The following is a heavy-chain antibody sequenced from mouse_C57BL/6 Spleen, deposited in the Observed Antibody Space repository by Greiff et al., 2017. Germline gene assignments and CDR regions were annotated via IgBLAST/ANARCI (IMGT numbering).Heavy chain of an antibody. D-gene: IGHD1-1*01. CDR3: THYYGSSLYAMDY. V-gene: IGHV14-1*01. Sequence: EVQVVESGAELVRPGASVKLSCTASGFTIKDYYMHWVKQRPEQGLEWIGWIDPGDGGTEYAPKFQGKATMTADTTSNTADLQLSSLTSEDTAVCYCTHYYGSSLYAMDYWGQGTSVTVSS. CDR1: GFTIKDYY. J-gene: IGHJ4*01. CDR2: IDPGDGGT.